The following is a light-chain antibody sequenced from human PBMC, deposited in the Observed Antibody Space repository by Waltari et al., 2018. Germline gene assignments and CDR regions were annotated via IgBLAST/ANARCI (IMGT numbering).Light chain of an antibody. Sequence: QTVVTQEPSLTVSPGGTVTLTCASSTVAVPSGFYPSWFQQKPGQPPRALIYSTNNKHSWTPARFSGSLLGGKAALTLSGVQVEDEAEYYCLLYYGGAQVFGGGTKLTVL. J-gene: IGLJ3*02. V-gene: IGLV7-43*01. CDR3: LLYYGGAQV. CDR2: STN. CDR1: TVAVPSGFY.